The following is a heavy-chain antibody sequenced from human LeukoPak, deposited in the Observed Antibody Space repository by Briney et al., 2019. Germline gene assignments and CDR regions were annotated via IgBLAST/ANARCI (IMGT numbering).Heavy chain of an antibody. CDR3: ARKAGIAMVRGSYAFDI. CDR2: IYSSGDT. Sequence: PGGSLRLSCAASGFTVSTHYMSWVRQAPGTGLEWVSVIYSSGDTYYADSVKGRFTISRDNSKNTLYLQMNSLRADDTAVYYCARKAGIAMVRGSYAFDIWGQGTMVTVSS. D-gene: IGHD3-10*01. CDR1: GFTVSTHY. J-gene: IGHJ3*02. V-gene: IGHV3-66*01.